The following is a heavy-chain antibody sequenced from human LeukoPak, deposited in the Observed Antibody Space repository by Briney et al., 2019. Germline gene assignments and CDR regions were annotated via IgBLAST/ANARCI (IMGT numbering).Heavy chain of an antibody. CDR2: IYTSEST. J-gene: IGHJ6*03. D-gene: IGHD2-2*01. CDR1: GGSISSGSYY. V-gene: IGHV4-61*02. Sequence: SETLSLTCTVSGGSISSGSYYWSWIRQPAGKGLEWIGRIYTSESTNYNPSLKSRVTISVDTSKNQFSLKLSSVTAADTAVYYCARDADIVVVPAAMSDYYYYYYMDVWGKGTTVTVSS. CDR3: ARDADIVVVPAAMSDYYYYYYMDV.